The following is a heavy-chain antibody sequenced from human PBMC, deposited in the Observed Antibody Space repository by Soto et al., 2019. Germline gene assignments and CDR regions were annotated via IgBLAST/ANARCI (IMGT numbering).Heavy chain of an antibody. J-gene: IGHJ4*02. D-gene: IGHD1-26*01. V-gene: IGHV3-7*01. CDR1: GFTFSYYW. CDR2: IKQDGSEK. Sequence: LRLSCAASGFTFSYYWMSWVRQAPGKGLEWVANIKQDGSEKYYVDSVKGRFTISRDNAKKSLFLQMNILRVDDTAMYSCATQRWGLAHDGSFDSWGQGTLVTVSS. CDR3: ATQRWGLAHDGSFDS.